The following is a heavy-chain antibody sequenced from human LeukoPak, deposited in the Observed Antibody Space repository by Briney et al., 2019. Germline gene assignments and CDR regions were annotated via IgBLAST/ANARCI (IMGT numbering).Heavy chain of an antibody. CDR2: INWNGGST. Sequence: GGSLRLSCAASGFTFHDYGMSWVRHAPGKGLEWVSGINWNGGSTGYADSVKGRFTISRDNAKNSLYLQMNSLRAEDTTLYYCAARACYIASSAYSGQGTPVTVSS. CDR3: AARACYIASSAY. V-gene: IGHV3-20*04. D-gene: IGHD2-2*02. J-gene: IGHJ4*02. CDR1: GFTFHDYG.